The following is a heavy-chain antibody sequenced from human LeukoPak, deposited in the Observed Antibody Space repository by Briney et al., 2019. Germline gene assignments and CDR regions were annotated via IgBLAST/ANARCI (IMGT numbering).Heavy chain of an antibody. D-gene: IGHD6-13*01. CDR2: ISWDGGST. Sequence: GGSLRLSCAASGFTFDDYIMHWVRQAPGKGLEWVSLISWDGGSTYYADSVKGRFTISRDNSKNSLYLQMNSLRTEDTALYYCAKDSEAAAGTGTDYYMDVWGKGTTVTVSS. CDR1: GFTFDDYI. J-gene: IGHJ6*03. CDR3: AKDSEAAAGTGTDYYMDV. V-gene: IGHV3-43*01.